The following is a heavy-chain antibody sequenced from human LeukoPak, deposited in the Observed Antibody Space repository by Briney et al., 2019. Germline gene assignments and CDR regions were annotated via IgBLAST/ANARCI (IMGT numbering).Heavy chain of an antibody. V-gene: IGHV1-18*01. CDR3: ARDGLRFLEWLYHFDY. J-gene: IGHJ4*02. CDR2: ISAYNGNT. CDR1: GYTFTSYG. D-gene: IGHD3-3*01. Sequence: ASVEVSCKASGYTFTSYGISWVRQAPGQGLEWMGWISAYNGNTNYAQKLQGRVTMTTDTSTSTAYMELRSMRSDDTAVYYCARDGLRFLEWLYHFDYWGPGTLVTVSS.